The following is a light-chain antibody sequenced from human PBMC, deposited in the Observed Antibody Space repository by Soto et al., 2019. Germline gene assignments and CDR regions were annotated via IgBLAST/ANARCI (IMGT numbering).Light chain of an antibody. J-gene: IGKJ5*01. Sequence: EIVLTQSPATLSLSPGERATLSCRASQSVSSYLAWCQQKPGQAPRLLIYDASNRATGIPARFSGSGSGTDFSLTISRLEPEDFAVYYCQQYNSWPPITFGQGTRLEIK. V-gene: IGKV3-11*01. CDR2: DAS. CDR3: QQYNSWPPIT. CDR1: QSVSSY.